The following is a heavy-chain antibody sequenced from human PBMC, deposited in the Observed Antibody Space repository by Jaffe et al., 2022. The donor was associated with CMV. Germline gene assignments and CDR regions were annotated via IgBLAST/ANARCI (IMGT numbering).Heavy chain of an antibody. CDR2: TYYRSKWYN. V-gene: IGHV6-1*01. J-gene: IGHJ6*03. Sequence: QVQLQQSGPGLVKPSQTLSLTCAISGDSVSSNSAAWNWIRQSPSRGLEWLGRTYYRSKWYNDYAVSVKSRITINPDTSKNQFSLQLNSVTPEDTAVYYCARDVCGSCYSRYYYYMDVWGKGTTVTVSS. CDR3: ARDVCGSCYSRYYYYMDV. CDR1: GDSVSSNSAA. D-gene: IGHD2-15*01.